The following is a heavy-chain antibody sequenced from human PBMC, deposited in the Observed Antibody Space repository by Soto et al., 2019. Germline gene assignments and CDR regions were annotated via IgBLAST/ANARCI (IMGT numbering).Heavy chain of an antibody. V-gene: IGHV1-3*01. J-gene: IGHJ4*02. CDR1: GYTFTSYA. D-gene: IGHD6-19*01. CDR3: ARAFGGWYGDY. CDR2: INAGNGNT. Sequence: QVQLVQSGAGVKKPGAPLKVSCKAPGYTFTSYALHWVRQAPGQRLEWMGWINAGNGNTKYSQKFQGRVTITRDTSASTAYMELSSLRSEDTAVYYCARAFGGWYGDYWGQGTLVTVSS.